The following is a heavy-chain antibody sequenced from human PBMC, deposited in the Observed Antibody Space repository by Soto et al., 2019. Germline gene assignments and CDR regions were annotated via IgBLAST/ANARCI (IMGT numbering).Heavy chain of an antibody. V-gene: IGHV1-18*01. CDR2: ISAYNGNT. D-gene: IGHD2-2*01. CDR3: ARDICLSAPSLYCSSTSRHFDY. J-gene: IGHJ4*02. Sequence: GASVKVSCKASGYTFTSYGISWGRQAPGQRLEWMGWISAYNGNTNYAQKLQGRVTMTTDTSTSTAYMELRSLRSDDTAVYYCARDICLSAPSLYCSSTSRHFDYWGQGTLVTVSS. CDR1: GYTFTSYG.